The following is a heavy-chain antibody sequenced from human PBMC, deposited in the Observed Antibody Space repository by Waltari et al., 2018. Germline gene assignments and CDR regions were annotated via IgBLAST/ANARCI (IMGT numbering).Heavy chain of an antibody. CDR1: GFTFSGRW. Sequence: EVQLVESGGGLVQPGGSLRLSCAASGFTFSGRWMHWVRQAPGKGLVWVSRSNREGSSTSYADFVKGQFTISRDNAKNTLYLQMNSLRAEDTAVYYCARNSKDWRSDGGLDYWGQGTLVTVSS. CDR2: SNREGSST. J-gene: IGHJ4*02. D-gene: IGHD3-16*01. V-gene: IGHV3-74*01. CDR3: ARNSKDWRSDGGLDY.